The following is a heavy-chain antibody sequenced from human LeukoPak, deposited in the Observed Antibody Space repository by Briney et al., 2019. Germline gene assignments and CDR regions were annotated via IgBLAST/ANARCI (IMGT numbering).Heavy chain of an antibody. CDR2: ISHSGST. D-gene: IGHD4-17*01. V-gene: IGHV4-38-2*02. Sequence: PSETLSLTCSVSGYSFSSAYYWGWIRQSPGKGLEWIGSISHSGSTYYNPSLRSRVTISVDTPKNQFSLRLTSVTAADTAVYYCARDGHYVAVWFDPWGQGTLVTVSS. CDR1: GYSFSSAYY. CDR3: ARDGHYVAVWFDP. J-gene: IGHJ5*02.